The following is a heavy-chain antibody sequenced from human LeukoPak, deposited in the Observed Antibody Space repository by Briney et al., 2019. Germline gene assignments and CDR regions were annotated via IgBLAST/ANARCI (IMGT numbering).Heavy chain of an antibody. V-gene: IGHV3-48*03. D-gene: IGHD1-26*01. J-gene: IGHJ6*03. CDR3: AKHPVGATYYMDV. CDR2: ISSSGSTI. CDR1: GFTFSSHE. Sequence: GGSLRLSCAASGFTFSSHEMNWVRQAPGKGLEWVSYISSSGSTIYYADSVKGRFTISRDNAKNSLYLQMNSLRAEDTAVYYCAKHPVGATYYMDVWGKGTTVTISS.